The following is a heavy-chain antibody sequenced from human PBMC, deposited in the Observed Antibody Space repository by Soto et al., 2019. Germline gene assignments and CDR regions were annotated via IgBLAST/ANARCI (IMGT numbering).Heavy chain of an antibody. J-gene: IGHJ6*03. CDR3: ARDRGVAPPVAGNTHYYYYMDV. D-gene: IGHD6-19*01. CDR2: ISGFNGNT. Sequence: QAQLVQSGAEVKKPGASVTVSCKASGYSFTNYGITWVRQAPGQGLEWMGWISGFNGNTHYAQKPQGRVTMTTDASTSTAYMELRSLRSDDTAVYYCARDRGVAPPVAGNTHYYYYMDVWGKGTTVTVSS. CDR1: GYSFTNYG. V-gene: IGHV1-18*01.